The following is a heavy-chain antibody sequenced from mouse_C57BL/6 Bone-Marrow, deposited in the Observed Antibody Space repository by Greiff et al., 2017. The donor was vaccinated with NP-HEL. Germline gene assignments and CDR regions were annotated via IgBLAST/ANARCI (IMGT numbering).Heavy chain of an antibody. V-gene: IGHV1-80*01. Sequence: QVQLQQSGAELVKPGASVKISCKASGYAFSSYWMNWVKQRPGKGLEWIGQIYPGDGDTNYNGKFKGKATLTADKSSSTAYMQLSSLTSEDSAVYFCARSPAYYSNYEAMDYWGQGTSVTVSS. CDR3: ARSPAYYSNYEAMDY. CDR2: IYPGDGDT. CDR1: GYAFSSYW. D-gene: IGHD2-5*01. J-gene: IGHJ4*01.